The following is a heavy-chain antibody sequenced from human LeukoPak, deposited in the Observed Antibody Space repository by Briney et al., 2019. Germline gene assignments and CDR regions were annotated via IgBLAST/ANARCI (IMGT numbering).Heavy chain of an antibody. D-gene: IGHD2-2*01. Sequence: PGGSLRLSCAACGFILSSYAMRGVRQAPGKGLEWVSAISASGGSTYYADSVKGRFTISRDNSKNTLFLQMNSLRVEDTAVYYCAKETKTRGGPIDYWGQGTLVTVSS. CDR3: AKETKTRGGPIDY. CDR1: GFILSSYA. J-gene: IGHJ4*02. V-gene: IGHV3-23*01. CDR2: ISASGGST.